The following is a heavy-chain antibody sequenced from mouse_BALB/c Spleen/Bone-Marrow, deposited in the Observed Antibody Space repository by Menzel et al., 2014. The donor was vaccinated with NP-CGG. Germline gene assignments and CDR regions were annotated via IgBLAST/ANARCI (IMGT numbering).Heavy chain of an antibody. CDR3: ARDYHGSSFDY. Sequence: EVHLVESGGGLVQPGGSLKLSCAASGFTFSSYGMSWVRQTPDKRLELVATINSNGGSTYYPDSVKGRFTISRDNAKNTLYLQMSSLKSEDTAMYYCARDYHGSSFDYWGQGTTLTVSS. CDR2: INSNGGST. J-gene: IGHJ2*01. CDR1: GFTFSSYG. V-gene: IGHV5-6-3*01. D-gene: IGHD1-1*01.